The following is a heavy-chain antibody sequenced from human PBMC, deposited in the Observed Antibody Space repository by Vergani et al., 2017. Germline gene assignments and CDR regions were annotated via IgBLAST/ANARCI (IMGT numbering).Heavy chain of an antibody. Sequence: QLQLQESGPGLVKPSETLSLTCTVSGGSISSSSYYWGWIRQPPGKGLEWIESIYYSGSTYYNPSLKSRVTISVDTSKNQFSLKLSPVTAADTAVYYCARYKGGYENFDYWGQGTLVTVSS. CDR2: IYYSGST. D-gene: IGHD5-12*01. V-gene: IGHV4-39*01. J-gene: IGHJ4*02. CDR1: GGSISSSSYY. CDR3: ARYKGGYENFDY.